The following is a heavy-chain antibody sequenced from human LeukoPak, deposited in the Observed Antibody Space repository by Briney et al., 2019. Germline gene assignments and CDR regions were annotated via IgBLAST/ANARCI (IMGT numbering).Heavy chain of an antibody. CDR1: GGSISSYY. CDR2: IYYSGST. D-gene: IGHD2-21*02. CDR3: ARASRIVVVTAISNWFDP. Sequence: SETLSLTCTVSGGSISSYYWSWIRQPPGKGLEWIGYIYYSGSTCYNPSLKSRVTISVDTSKNQFPLKLSSVTAADTAVYYCARASRIVVVTAISNWFDPWGQGTLVTVSS. J-gene: IGHJ5*02. V-gene: IGHV4-59*06.